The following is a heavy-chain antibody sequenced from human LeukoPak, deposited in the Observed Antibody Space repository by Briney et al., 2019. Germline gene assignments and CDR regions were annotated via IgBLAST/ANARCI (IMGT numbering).Heavy chain of an antibody. CDR2: ISSSSSYI. CDR1: GFTFSSYS. J-gene: IGHJ4*02. CDR3: AREEMVAATCDY. V-gene: IGHV3-21*01. Sequence: PGRSLRLSCAASGFTFSSYSMNWVRQAPGKGLEWVSSISSSSSYIYYADSVKGRFTISRDNAKNSLYLQMNSLRAEDTAVYYCAREEMVAATCDYWGQGTLVTVSS. D-gene: IGHD2-15*01.